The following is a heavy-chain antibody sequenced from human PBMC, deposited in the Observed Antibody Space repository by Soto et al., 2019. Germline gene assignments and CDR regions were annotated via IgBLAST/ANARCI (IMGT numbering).Heavy chain of an antibody. Sequence: SETLSLTCAVSGGSISSSNWWSWIRQPPGKGLEWIGEIYHSGSTNYNPSLKSRVTISVDKSKNQFSLKLSSVTAADTAVYYCARSFLIAVAGSYYFDYWGQGTLVTVSS. CDR3: ARSFLIAVAGSYYFDY. D-gene: IGHD6-19*01. CDR2: IYHSGST. V-gene: IGHV4-4*02. CDR1: GGSISSSNW. J-gene: IGHJ4*02.